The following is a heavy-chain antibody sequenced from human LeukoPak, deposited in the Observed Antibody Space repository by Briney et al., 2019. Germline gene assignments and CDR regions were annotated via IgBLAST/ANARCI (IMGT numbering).Heavy chain of an antibody. CDR3: ARHVGGRATAFDP. CDR1: GGSISSGDYY. V-gene: IGHV4-30-4*01. J-gene: IGHJ5*02. D-gene: IGHD2-15*01. CDR2: IYYSGST. Sequence: SQTLSLTCTVSGGSISSGDYYWSWIRQPPGKGLEWIGYIYYSGSTNYNPSLKSRVTISVDTSKNQFSLKLSSVTAADTAVYYCARHVGGRATAFDPWGQGTLVTVSS.